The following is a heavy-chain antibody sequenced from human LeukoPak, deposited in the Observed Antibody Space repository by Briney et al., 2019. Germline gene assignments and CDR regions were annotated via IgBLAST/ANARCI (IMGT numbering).Heavy chain of an antibody. V-gene: IGHV3-23*01. CDR2: ISAGSGST. J-gene: IGHJ4*02. CDR1: GLTFSNYA. D-gene: IGHD1-26*01. CDR3: AIHESSIPY. Sequence: PGGPLRLSCAASGLTFSNYAMTWVRQAPGNGQEWVSGISAGSGSTYYADSVKGRFTISRDNSKNTLYLQMSSLRAEDTAICYCAIHESSIPYWGQGTLVTVSS.